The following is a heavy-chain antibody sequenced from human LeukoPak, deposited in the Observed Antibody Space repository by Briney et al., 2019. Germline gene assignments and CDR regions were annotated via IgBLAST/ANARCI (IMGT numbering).Heavy chain of an antibody. D-gene: IGHD3-10*01. CDR3: AKCKGSGSPYTLDAFDI. J-gene: IGHJ3*02. CDR2: TSYDGSNK. Sequence: GRSLRLSCAASGFTFSNYGMHWVRQAPGRGLEWVAVTSYDGSNKDYADSVRGRFTISRDNSKNTLYLQMNSLRAEDTAVYYCAKCKGSGSPYTLDAFDIWGQGTMVTVSS. V-gene: IGHV3-30*18. CDR1: GFTFSNYG.